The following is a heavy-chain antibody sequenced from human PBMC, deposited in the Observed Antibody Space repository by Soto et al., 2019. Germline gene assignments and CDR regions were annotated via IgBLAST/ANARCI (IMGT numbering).Heavy chain of an antibody. CDR2: IYYSGST. Sequence: QVQLQESGPGLVKPSQTLSLTCTVSGGSISSGGYYWSWIRQHPGKGLEWIGYIYYSGSTYYNPSPKRRVTIAVDTSKNQFSRKLSSVTAADTAVYYCARDSSGVPFDDWGQGTLVTVSS. V-gene: IGHV4-31*03. CDR1: GGSISSGGYY. CDR3: ARDSSGVPFDD. J-gene: IGHJ4*02. D-gene: IGHD1-1*01.